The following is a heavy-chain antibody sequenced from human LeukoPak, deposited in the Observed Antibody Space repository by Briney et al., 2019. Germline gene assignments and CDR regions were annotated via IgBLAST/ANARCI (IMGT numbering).Heavy chain of an antibody. V-gene: IGHV3-15*07. CDR1: GFTFSNAY. CDR3: ITPLPYSAQ. J-gene: IGHJ4*02. CDR2: IKPKTDGETT. D-gene: IGHD2-21*01. Sequence: GGSLRLSCAASGFTFSNAYMNWVRQAPGKGLEWVGRIKPKTDGETTAYAAPVKGRFSISRDDSKNMLYLQMNSLKTEDTAVYYCITPLPYSAQGGQGTLVTVSS.